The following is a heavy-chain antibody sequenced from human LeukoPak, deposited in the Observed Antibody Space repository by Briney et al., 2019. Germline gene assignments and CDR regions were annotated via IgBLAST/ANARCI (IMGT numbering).Heavy chain of an antibody. CDR3: ARDSGSSSFDP. CDR1: GFTFSSYW. V-gene: IGHV3-7*01. D-gene: IGHD6-6*01. CDR2: INEDGSDK. Sequence: SGGSLRLSCAASGFTFSSYWMSWVRQAPGKGLEWVANINEDGSDKYYVDSVKGRFTISRDNAKNSLYLQMNSLRAEDTAVYYCARDSGSSSFDPWGQGTLVTVSS. J-gene: IGHJ5*02.